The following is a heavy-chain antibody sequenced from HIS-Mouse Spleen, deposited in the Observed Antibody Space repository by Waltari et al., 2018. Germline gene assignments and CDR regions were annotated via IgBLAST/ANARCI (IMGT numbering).Heavy chain of an antibody. CDR2: IYYSGST. D-gene: IGHD3-10*01. CDR1: GGSISSGGYY. J-gene: IGHJ2*01. CDR3: ARGITMVRGVYWYCDL. Sequence: QVQLQESGPGLVKPSQTLSLTCTVSGGSISSGGYYWSWIRQHPGKGLEWIGYIYYSGSTYYNPSRKGRVTISVDPSKSQFSLKLSSVTAADTAVYYCARGITMVRGVYWYCDLWGRGTLVTVSS. V-gene: IGHV4-31*03.